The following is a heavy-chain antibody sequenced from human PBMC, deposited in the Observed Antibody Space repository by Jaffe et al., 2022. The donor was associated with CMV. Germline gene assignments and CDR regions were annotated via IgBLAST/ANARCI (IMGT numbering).Heavy chain of an antibody. D-gene: IGHD2-2*01. CDR2: IYYSGST. CDR1: GGSISSYY. V-gene: IGHV4-59*01. Sequence: QVQLQESGPGLVKPSETLSLTCTVSGGSISSYYWSWIRQPPGKGLEWIGYIYYSGSTNYNPSLKSRVTISVDTSKNQFSLKLSSVTAADTAVYYCARGGRGDIVVVPAAVNFDYWGQGTLVTVSS. J-gene: IGHJ4*02. CDR3: ARGGRGDIVVVPAAVNFDY.